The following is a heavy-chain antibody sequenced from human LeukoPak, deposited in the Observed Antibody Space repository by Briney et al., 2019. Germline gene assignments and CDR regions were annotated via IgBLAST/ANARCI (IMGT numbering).Heavy chain of an antibody. V-gene: IGHV3-21*01. Sequence: PGGSLRLSCAASGFTFSSYSINWVRQAPGKGLEWVSSISSSSSYIYYADSVKGRFTISRDNAKNSLYLQMNSLRAEDMAVYYCARDSGRLVLSFFDYWGQGTLVTVSS. CDR2: ISSSSSYI. D-gene: IGHD2-21*02. CDR3: ARDSGRLVLSFFDY. J-gene: IGHJ4*02. CDR1: GFTFSSYS.